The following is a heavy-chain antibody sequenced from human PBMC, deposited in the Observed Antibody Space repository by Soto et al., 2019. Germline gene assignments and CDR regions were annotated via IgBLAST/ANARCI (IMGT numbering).Heavy chain of an antibody. CDR2: IHYTGST. J-gene: IGHJ4*02. V-gene: IGHV4-39*01. CDR1: SGSLSSRRYS. D-gene: IGHD6-6*01. Sequence: ASQTMSLTCIVSSGSLSSRRYSWGWIRQPPGGGLERIGPIHYTGSTYYKPSLKSRVTTSVDTSKNQFSLKLSSVTAADTAVYYCARLYSSSCYFDYWGQGTLVTVSS. CDR3: ARLYSSSCYFDY.